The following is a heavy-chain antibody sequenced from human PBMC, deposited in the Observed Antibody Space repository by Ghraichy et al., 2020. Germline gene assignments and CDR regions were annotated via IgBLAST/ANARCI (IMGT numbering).Heavy chain of an antibody. D-gene: IGHD6-13*01. CDR3: ARDLEQQLVQGYWFDP. CDR2: TYYRSKWYN. Sequence: SQTLSLTCAISGDSVSSNSAAWNWIRQSPSRGLEWLGRTYYRSKWYNDYAVSVKSRITINPDTSKNQFSLQLNSVTPEDTAVYYCARDLEQQLVQGYWFDPWGQGTLVTVSS. CDR1: GDSVSSNSAA. J-gene: IGHJ5*02. V-gene: IGHV6-1*01.